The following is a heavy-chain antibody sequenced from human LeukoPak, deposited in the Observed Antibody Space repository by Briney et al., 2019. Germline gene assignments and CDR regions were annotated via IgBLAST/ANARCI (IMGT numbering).Heavy chain of an antibody. V-gene: IGHV3-23*01. CDR1: GCIFSCFA. D-gene: IGHD3-9*01. CDR2: MSGSSGRT. Sequence: GGSLRLSCAASGCIFSCFAICWVRQAPGRVLGWVLLMSGSSGRTDYADSVKGRFTISRDNSKNTLFLQLNSLRGQDTAVYYCAKQRGALRENWFFDHWGQEPLVTVSA. J-gene: IGHJ4*02. CDR3: AKQRGALRENWFFDH.